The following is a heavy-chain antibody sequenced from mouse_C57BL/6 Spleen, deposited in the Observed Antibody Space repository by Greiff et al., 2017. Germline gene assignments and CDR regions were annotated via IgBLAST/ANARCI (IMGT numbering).Heavy chain of an antibody. CDR3: AREMDY. CDR2: IYPGGGYT. Sequence: VKLVESGAELVRPGTSVKMSCKASGYTFTNYWIGWAKQRPGHGLEWIGDIYPGGGYTNYNEKFKGKATLTADKSSSTAYMQFSSLTSEDSAIYYCAREMDYWGQGTSVTVSS. J-gene: IGHJ4*01. V-gene: IGHV1-63*01. CDR1: GYTFTNYW.